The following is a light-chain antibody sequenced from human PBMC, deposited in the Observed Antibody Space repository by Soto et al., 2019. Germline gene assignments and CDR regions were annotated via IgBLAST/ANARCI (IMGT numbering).Light chain of an antibody. CDR3: HQFASSLT. Sequence: EIVLTQSPGTLSLSPGERATLSCRASQTFSSSFFAWYQQKPGQAPRLLIYGASTRATGIPDRFSGSASGTDFTLAISRLEPEDFAVYFCHQFASSLTFGQGTKVEIK. J-gene: IGKJ1*01. V-gene: IGKV3-20*01. CDR2: GAS. CDR1: QTFSSSF.